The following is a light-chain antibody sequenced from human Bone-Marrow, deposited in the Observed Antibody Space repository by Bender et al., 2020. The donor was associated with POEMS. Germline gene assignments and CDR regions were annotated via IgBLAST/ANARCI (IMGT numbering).Light chain of an antibody. CDR1: SSDIGAGFD. CDR2: ADD. J-gene: IGLJ3*02. Sequence: QSVLTQPPSASGTPGQRVTIPCTGSSSDIGAGFDVHWYQQLPGTAPRLVIYADDRRPSGVPNRFSASKSGSSASLASSGLQSEDAADYYCSTWDDRLNAWLFGGGTKLTVL. V-gene: IGLV1-44*01. CDR3: STWDDRLNAWL.